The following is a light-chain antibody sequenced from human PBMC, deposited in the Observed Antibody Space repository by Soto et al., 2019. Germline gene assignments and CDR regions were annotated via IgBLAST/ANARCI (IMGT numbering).Light chain of an antibody. V-gene: IGLV1-44*01. CDR3: AVWDGSLSGRV. Sequence: QSVLTQPPSASGTPGQRVTISCSGSDSNIGRKTVDWYQQVPGTAPKLLIYNDDQRPSGVPDRFSASKSGTSASLAISGLQSADEADYYCAVWDGSLSGRVFGGGTRLTVL. J-gene: IGLJ3*02. CDR1: DSNIGRKT. CDR2: NDD.